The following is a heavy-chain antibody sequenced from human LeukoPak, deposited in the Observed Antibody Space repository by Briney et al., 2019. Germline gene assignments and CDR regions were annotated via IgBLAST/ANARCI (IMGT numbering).Heavy chain of an antibody. V-gene: IGHV3-30*02. CDR1: GFTFRTYG. CDR3: AKVFPGGCSGGSCYSGYFDY. D-gene: IGHD2-15*01. CDR2: IQYDGSNK. J-gene: IGHJ4*02. Sequence: GGSLRLSCAVSGFTFRTYGMHWVRQAPGKGLEWVAYIQYDGSNKYYEDSVKGRFTISRDNSKNTLYLQMDSLRGEDTAVYYCAKVFPGGCSGGSCYSGYFDYWGQGTLVTVSS.